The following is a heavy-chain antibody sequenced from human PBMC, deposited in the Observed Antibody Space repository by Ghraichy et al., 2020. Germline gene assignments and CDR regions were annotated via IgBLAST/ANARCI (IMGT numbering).Heavy chain of an antibody. CDR1: GGTFSSYA. CDR2: IIPIFGTA. Sequence: SVKVSCKASGGTFSSYAISWVRQAPGQGLEWMGGIIPIFGTANYAQKFQGRVTITADESTSTAYMELSSLRSEDTAVYYCARVHQEYSSSSDSYWFDPWGQGTLVTVSS. D-gene: IGHD6-6*01. J-gene: IGHJ5*02. V-gene: IGHV1-69*13. CDR3: ARVHQEYSSSSDSYWFDP.